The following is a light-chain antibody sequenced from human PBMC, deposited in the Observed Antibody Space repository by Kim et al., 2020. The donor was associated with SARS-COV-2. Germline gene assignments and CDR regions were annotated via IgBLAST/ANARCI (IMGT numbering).Light chain of an antibody. CDR3: QQYETSPLT. CDR1: QSIYTGY. Sequence: LSPGERATLSCRASQSIYTGYVAWHQQKPGQAPRLLIYGASNRATGIADRFSGSGSGTEITLTISRLEPEDSAVYYCQQYETSPLTFGGGTKLEI. J-gene: IGKJ4*01. V-gene: IGKV3-20*01. CDR2: GAS.